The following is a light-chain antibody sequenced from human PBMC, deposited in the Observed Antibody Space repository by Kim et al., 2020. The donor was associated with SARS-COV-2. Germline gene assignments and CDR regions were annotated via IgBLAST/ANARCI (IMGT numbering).Light chain of an antibody. CDR3: QHYNDWPPKA. J-gene: IGKJ4*01. V-gene: IGKV3-15*01. CDR2: GAS. Sequence: EIVMTQSPATLSVSPGERATLSCRASQSVSHNLAWYQHKPGQAPRLLIYGASTRASGIPARFSGSGSETEFTLTISSLQSEDFAVYYCQHYNDWPPKAFGGGTKVDIK. CDR1: QSVSHN.